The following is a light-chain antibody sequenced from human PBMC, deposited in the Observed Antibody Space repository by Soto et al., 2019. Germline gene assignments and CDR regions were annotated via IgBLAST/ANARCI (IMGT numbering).Light chain of an antibody. CDR3: QQYNNWET. J-gene: IGKJ1*01. CDR2: GAS. V-gene: IGKV3-15*01. Sequence: EIVMTQSPATLSVSPGERATLSCRASQSVSSNIAWYQQKPGQAPRLLMYGASTRATGIPARFSGSGSGTEFTLTLSSLQSEDFAVYYCQQYNNWETFGQGTKVDIK. CDR1: QSVSSN.